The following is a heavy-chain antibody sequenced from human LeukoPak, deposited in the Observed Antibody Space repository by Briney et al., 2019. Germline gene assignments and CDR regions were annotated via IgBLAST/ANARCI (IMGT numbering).Heavy chain of an antibody. CDR2: IGISSGNT. D-gene: IGHD5-12*01. V-gene: IGHV3-48*01. Sequence: GGSRRLSGAASGFNFIDYSMNWVRQAPGKGLEWTSYIGISSGNTKYADSVKGRFTISRDKARNSLYLQMNSLRVEDTAMYYCARDHRYAFDNWGHGTLVTVSS. J-gene: IGHJ4*01. CDR3: ARDHRYAFDN. CDR1: GFNFIDYS.